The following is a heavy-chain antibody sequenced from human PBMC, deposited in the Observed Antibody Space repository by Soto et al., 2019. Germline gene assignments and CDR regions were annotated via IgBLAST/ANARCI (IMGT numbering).Heavy chain of an antibody. CDR3: AKVGKYYYYGMDV. V-gene: IGHV3-23*01. J-gene: IGHJ6*02. Sequence: EVQLLESGGGLVQPGGSLRLSCAASGFTFSSYAMSWVRQAPGKGLEWVSAISGSGGSTYYADSVKGRFTISRDNSKNTLYLQMNSLRAEDTSLYYCAKVGKYYYYGMDVWGQGTTVTVSS. CDR2: ISGSGGST. CDR1: GFTFSSYA.